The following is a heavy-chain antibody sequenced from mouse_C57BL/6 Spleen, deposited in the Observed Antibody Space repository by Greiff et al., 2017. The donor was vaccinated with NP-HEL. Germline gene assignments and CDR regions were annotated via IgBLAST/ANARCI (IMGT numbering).Heavy chain of an antibody. V-gene: IGHV1-7*01. J-gene: IGHJ1*03. CDR3: ARRVTGTGYFDV. CDR2: INPSSGYT. CDR1: GYTFTSYW. Sequence: QVHVKQSGAELAKPGASVKLSCKASGYTFTSYWMHWVKQRPGQGLEWIGYINPSSGYTKYNQKFKDKATLTADKSSSTAYMQLSSLTYEDSAVYYCARRVTGTGYFDVWGTGTTVTVSS. D-gene: IGHD4-1*01.